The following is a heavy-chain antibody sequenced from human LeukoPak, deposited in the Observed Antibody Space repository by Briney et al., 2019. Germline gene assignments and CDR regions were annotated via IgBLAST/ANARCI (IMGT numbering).Heavy chain of an antibody. CDR3: ATSGWYLLPGVY. Sequence: PSETLSLTCTVSGGSISSYYWSWIRQPPGKGVEWIGYIYYSGSTNYNPSLKSRVTISVDTSKNQFSLKLSSVTAADTAVYYCATSGWYLLPGVYWGQGTLVTVSS. CDR2: IYYSGST. D-gene: IGHD6-19*01. CDR1: GGSISSYY. J-gene: IGHJ4*02. V-gene: IGHV4-59*08.